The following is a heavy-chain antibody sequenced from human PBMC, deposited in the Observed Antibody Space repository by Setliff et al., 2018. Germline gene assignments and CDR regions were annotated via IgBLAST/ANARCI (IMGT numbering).Heavy chain of an antibody. J-gene: IGHJ4*02. Sequence: ASVKVSCKVSGYRLIEVSMHWVRQAPGKRLEWMGGFDPEDEETVYAQKFQGRVTMTTDTSTSTAYMELSSLRSEDTAVYYCARSRILHMVRGVMVLGYWGQGTLVTVS. D-gene: IGHD3-10*01. CDR1: GYRLIEVS. V-gene: IGHV1-24*01. CDR3: ARSRILHMVRGVMVLGY. CDR2: FDPEDEET.